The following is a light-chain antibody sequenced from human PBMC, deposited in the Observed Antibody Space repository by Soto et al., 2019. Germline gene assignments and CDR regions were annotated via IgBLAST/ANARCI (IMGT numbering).Light chain of an antibody. CDR1: SSDVGGFDH. CDR2: DVS. J-gene: IGLJ1*01. V-gene: IGLV2-14*03. CDR3: NSFTTTNTSL. Sequence: QSVLTQPASVSGSPGQSITISCTGASSDVGGFDHVSWYQQHPGKVPRLLIYDVSSRPSGVSDRFSGSKSGNTASLTISGLQAEDEADYYCNSFTTTNTSLFGTGTKVTV.